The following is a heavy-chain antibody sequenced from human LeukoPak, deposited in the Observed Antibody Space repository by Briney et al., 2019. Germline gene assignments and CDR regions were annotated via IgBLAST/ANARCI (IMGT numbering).Heavy chain of an antibody. V-gene: IGHV3-48*03. CDR3: ATPRSRSYYSYYFDY. CDR2: ISSSGSTI. CDR1: GFTFSSYE. J-gene: IGHJ4*02. Sequence: GGSLRRSCADSGFTFSSYEMNGVRQAPGKGLEWVSYISSSGSTIYYADSVKGRFTISRDNSENTLYLQMNSLRAEDTAVYYCATPRSRSYYSYYFDYWGQGTLVTLSS. D-gene: IGHD3-10*01.